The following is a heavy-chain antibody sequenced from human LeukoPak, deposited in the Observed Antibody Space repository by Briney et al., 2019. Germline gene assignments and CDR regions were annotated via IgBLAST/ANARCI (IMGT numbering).Heavy chain of an antibody. CDR1: GFTFSSYS. J-gene: IGHJ6*02. V-gene: IGHV4-31*02. CDR3: ARDSVGYYYGMDV. CDR2: IYYSGST. D-gene: IGHD4-23*01. Sequence: LRLSCAASGFTFSSYSMNWIRQHPGKGLEWIGYIYYSGSTYYNPSLKSRVTISVDTSKNQFSLKLSSVTAADTAVYYCARDSVGYYYGMDVWGQGTTVTVSS.